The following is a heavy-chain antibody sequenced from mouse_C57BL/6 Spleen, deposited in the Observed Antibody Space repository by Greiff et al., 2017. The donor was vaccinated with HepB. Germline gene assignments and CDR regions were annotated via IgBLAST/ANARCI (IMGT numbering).Heavy chain of an antibody. CDR3: ARGDDYYGSSLAWFAY. V-gene: IGHV1-55*01. CDR2: IYPGSGST. D-gene: IGHD1-1*01. J-gene: IGHJ3*01. CDR1: GYTFTSYW. Sequence: VQLQQPGAELVKPGASVKMSCKASGYTFTSYWITWVKQRPGQGLEWIGDIYPGSGSTNYNEKFKSKATLTVDTSSSTAYMQLSSLTSEDSAFYSCARGDDYYGSSLAWFAYWGQGTLVTVSA.